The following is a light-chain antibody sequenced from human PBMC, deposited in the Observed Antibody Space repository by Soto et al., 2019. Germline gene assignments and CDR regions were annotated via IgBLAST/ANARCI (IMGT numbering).Light chain of an antibody. Sequence: QSVLTQPASVSGSPGQSITISCTGTSSDVGGYNYVSWYQQYPGKAPKLMIYDVSNRPSGVSNRFSGSKSGNTASLTISGLQAEDDADYYCSSYTSSSPYVFGTGTKVTVL. CDR2: DVS. CDR1: SSDVGGYNY. V-gene: IGLV2-14*01. J-gene: IGLJ1*01. CDR3: SSYTSSSPYV.